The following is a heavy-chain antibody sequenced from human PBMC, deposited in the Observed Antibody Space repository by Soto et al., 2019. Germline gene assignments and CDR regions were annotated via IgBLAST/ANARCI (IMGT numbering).Heavy chain of an antibody. CDR1: GFRFDDFG. CDR3: ARDGGVAVAVDAFDL. V-gene: IGHV3-20*04. CDR2: ITWNSGST. D-gene: IGHD6-19*01. Sequence: EVELVESGGGVVRPGGSLRLSCAASGFRFDDFGMSWVRQAPGKGLEWVSGITWNSGSTGYAESVKGRFRISRDNAKNSLYLQMDSLRAEDTAFYYCARDGGVAVAVDAFDLWGQGTMVTVSS. J-gene: IGHJ3*01.